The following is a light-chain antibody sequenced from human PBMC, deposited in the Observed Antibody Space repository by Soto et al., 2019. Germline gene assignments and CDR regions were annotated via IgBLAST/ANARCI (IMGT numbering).Light chain of an antibody. V-gene: IGLV1-40*01. J-gene: IGLJ3*02. Sequence: QSVLTQPPSVSGVPGERVTISCTGSSSNIGAGYDVHWYQQVPGRAPKLLISDNNHRPSGVPDRFSGSKSGTSASLAITGLQTEDEADYHCQSYDSRVNGVVFGGRTKLTVL. CDR2: DNN. CDR3: QSYDSRVNGVV. CDR1: SSNIGAGYD.